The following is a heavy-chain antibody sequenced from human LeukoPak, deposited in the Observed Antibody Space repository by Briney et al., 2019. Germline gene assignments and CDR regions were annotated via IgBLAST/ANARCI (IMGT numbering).Heavy chain of an antibody. CDR3: ARVGRGYSGYDVPSYYYYYMDV. Sequence: SVKVSCKASGGTFSSYAISWVRQAPGLGLEWMGGIIPIFGTANYAQKFQGRVTITADESTSTAYMELSSLRSEDTAVYYCARVGRGYSGYDVPSYYYYYMDVWGKGTTVTISS. V-gene: IGHV1-69*13. CDR2: IIPIFGTA. D-gene: IGHD5-12*01. CDR1: GGTFSSYA. J-gene: IGHJ6*03.